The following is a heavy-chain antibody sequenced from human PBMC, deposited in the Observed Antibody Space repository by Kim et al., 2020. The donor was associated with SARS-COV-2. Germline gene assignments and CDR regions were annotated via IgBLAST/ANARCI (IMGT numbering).Heavy chain of an antibody. Sequence: NHSRSTNYHPSLTSRVTISVDTSKNQFSLKLSSVAAADTAVYYCARAMGGWGQGTLVTVSS. D-gene: IGHD3-16*01. CDR2: NHSRST. V-gene: IGHV4-34*01. J-gene: IGHJ4*02. CDR3: ARAMGG.